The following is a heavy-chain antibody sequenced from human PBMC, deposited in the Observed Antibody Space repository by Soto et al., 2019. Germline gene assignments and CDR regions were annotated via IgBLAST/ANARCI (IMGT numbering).Heavy chain of an antibody. V-gene: IGHV4-31*03. CDR3: ARARNSSGWYSY. J-gene: IGHJ4*02. D-gene: IGHD6-19*01. Sequence: PSETLSLTCTVSGGSISSGGYYWSWIRQHPGKGLEWIGYIYYSGITYYNPSLKSRVTISVDTSKNQFSLKLSSVTAADTAVYYCARARNSSGWYSYWGQGTLVTVSS. CDR1: GGSISSGGYY. CDR2: IYYSGIT.